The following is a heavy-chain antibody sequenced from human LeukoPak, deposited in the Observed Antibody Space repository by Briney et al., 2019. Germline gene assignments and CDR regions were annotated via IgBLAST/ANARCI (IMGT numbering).Heavy chain of an antibody. V-gene: IGHV4-59*08. D-gene: IGHD2-2*01. CDR2: IYYSGNT. CDR3: ARHGTYCSSTSCYSDAFGI. Sequence: SETLSLTCTVSGGSITGYYWSWIRQPPGKGLEWIAYIYYSGNTNYNPSLKSRVTISVDTSKNQFSLKLSSVTAADTAVYYCARHGTYCSSTSCYSDAFGIWGQGTMVTVSS. CDR1: GGSITGYY. J-gene: IGHJ3*02.